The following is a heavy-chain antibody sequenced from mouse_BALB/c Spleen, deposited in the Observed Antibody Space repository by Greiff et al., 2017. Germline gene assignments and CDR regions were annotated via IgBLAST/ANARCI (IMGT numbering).Heavy chain of an antibody. D-gene: IGHD2-14*01. CDR1: GFSLTSYG. Sequence: QVQLKESGPGLVQPSQSLSITCTVSGFSLTSYGVHWVRQSPGKGLEWLGVIWSGGSTDYNAAFISRLSISTDNSKSQVFFKMNSLQADDTAIYDGARGVYYRDDGAWFAYWGQGTLVTVSA. V-gene: IGHV2-4-1*01. CDR2: IWSGGST. J-gene: IGHJ3*01. CDR3: ARGVYYRDDGAWFAY.